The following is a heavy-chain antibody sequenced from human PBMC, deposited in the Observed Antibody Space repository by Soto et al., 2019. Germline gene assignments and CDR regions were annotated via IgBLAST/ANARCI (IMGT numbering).Heavy chain of an antibody. CDR2: VRNKANSYTT. Sequence: EVQLVESGGGLVQPGGSLRLSCTASGFTFSDHFMDWVRQAPGKGLEWISRVRNKANSYTTKYAASVEGRFTVSRDDSENLVYLQMNSLKTEDTAVYYCARDKLGGGFDYWGQGILVTVSS. CDR1: GFTFSDHF. V-gene: IGHV3-72*01. D-gene: IGHD1-26*01. J-gene: IGHJ4*02. CDR3: ARDKLGGGFDY.